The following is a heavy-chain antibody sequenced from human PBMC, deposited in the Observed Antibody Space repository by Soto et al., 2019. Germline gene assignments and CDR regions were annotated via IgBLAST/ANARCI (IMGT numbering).Heavy chain of an antibody. V-gene: IGHV1-69*13. CDR3: VRGDYKVSSGFPELGAEALGI. CDR2: IIPIFGTA. D-gene: IGHD3-22*01. Sequence: SSVKVSCKDSGGTFSSYAISWVRHAPGQGLEWMGGIIPIFGTANYAQKFQGRVTITADESTSTAYMELSSLRSEDTAVYYWVRGDYKVSSGFPELGAEALGIWGQGRMDT. J-gene: IGHJ3*02. CDR1: GGTFSSYA.